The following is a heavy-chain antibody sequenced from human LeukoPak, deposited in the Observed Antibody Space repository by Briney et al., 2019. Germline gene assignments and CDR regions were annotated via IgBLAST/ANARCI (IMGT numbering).Heavy chain of an antibody. CDR2: ISYDGSNR. D-gene: IGHD6-6*01. CDR1: GFTFSSYA. J-gene: IGHJ4*02. Sequence: GGSLRLSCAASGFTFSSYAMHWVRQAPGKGLEWVAVISYDGSNRYYADSVKGRFTISRDNSKNTLYLQMNSLRAEDTAVYYCAREGSIAAPFDYWGQGTLVTVSS. V-gene: IGHV3-30*04. CDR3: AREGSIAAPFDY.